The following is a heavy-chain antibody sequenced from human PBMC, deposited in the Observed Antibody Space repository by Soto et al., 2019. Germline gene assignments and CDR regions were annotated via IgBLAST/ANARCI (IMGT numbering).Heavy chain of an antibody. Sequence: NPSETLSLTCTVSGGSISSGGYYWSWIRQHPGKGLEWIGYIYYSGSTYYNPSLKSRVTISVDTSKNQFSLKLSSVTAADTAVYYCARVLTTTAVLPKNHNWFDPWGKGTLVTVA. V-gene: IGHV4-31*03. J-gene: IGHJ5*02. CDR2: IYYSGST. CDR1: GGSISSGGYY. D-gene: IGHD1-1*01. CDR3: ARVLTTTAVLPKNHNWFDP.